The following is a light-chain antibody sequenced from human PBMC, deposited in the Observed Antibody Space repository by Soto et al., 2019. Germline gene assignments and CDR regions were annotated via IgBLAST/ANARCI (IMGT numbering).Light chain of an antibody. Sequence: QSVLTQPASVSGSPGQSITISCTGTSSDVGTYNLVSWYQQHPGKAPKLMIYEGRKRPSGVSNRFSGSKSGNTASLTISGLQAEDEADYYCCSYAGSITFVVFGGGTKLTVL. V-gene: IGLV2-23*01. CDR2: EGR. J-gene: IGLJ2*01. CDR1: SSDVGTYNL. CDR3: CSYAGSITFVV.